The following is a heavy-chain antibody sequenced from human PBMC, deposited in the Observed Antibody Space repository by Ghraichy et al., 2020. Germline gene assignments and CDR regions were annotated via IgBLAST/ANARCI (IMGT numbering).Heavy chain of an antibody. V-gene: IGHV3-53*01. CDR1: GFTVSTNY. CDR2: IYSGGVT. J-gene: IGHJ6*02. Sequence: GGSLRLSCTASGFTVSTNYMTWVRQAPGKGLEWVSTIYSGGVTNHADSVKGRFTISRDNSKNTVFLQVSSLRGEDTAVYYCSRPEGRSDGMDVWGQGTTVTVS. CDR3: SRPEGRSDGMDV. D-gene: IGHD3-3*01.